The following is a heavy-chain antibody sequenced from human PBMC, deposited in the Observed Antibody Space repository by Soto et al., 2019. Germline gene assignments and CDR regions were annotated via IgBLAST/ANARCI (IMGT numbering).Heavy chain of an antibody. V-gene: IGHV3-30*18. Sequence: QVQLAESGGGVVQPGRSLTITCAASGFTLGTYGMHWVRQAPGKGLEWVAVISNDGGDKYYSVSVMGRFTISRDTSKNTLFLQMNSRRAEDTAVYFCAKEFFDSSGCYPSLDALDIWGQGTVVTVSS. D-gene: IGHD3-22*01. CDR2: ISNDGGDK. CDR3: AKEFFDSSGCYPSLDALDI. J-gene: IGHJ3*02. CDR1: GFTLGTYG.